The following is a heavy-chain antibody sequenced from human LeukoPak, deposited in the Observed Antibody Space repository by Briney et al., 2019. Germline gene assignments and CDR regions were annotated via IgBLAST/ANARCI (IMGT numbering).Heavy chain of an antibody. D-gene: IGHD4-23*01. J-gene: IGHJ4*02. Sequence: SETLSLTCAVSGGSVTSFYWSWIRQSPGQGLEWIGHIYYTGSASYNPSLKSRVRISIDTSKNQFSLNLTSLTAADTAVYYCARVGGDSGTSPRFFFDYWGQGTLVTVSS. CDR3: ARVGGDSGTSPRFFFDY. CDR1: GGSVTSFY. V-gene: IGHV4-59*02. CDR2: IYYTGSA.